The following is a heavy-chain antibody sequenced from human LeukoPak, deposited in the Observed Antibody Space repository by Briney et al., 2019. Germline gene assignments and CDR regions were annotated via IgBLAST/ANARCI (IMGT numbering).Heavy chain of an antibody. Sequence: QTGGSLRLSCAASGFTFSSYAMSWVRQAPGKGLEWVSAISGSGGSTYYADSVKGRFTISRDNSKNTLYLQMNSLRAEDTAVYYCAKMSDFWSTSRDYWGQGTLVTVSS. CDR2: ISGSGGST. CDR3: AKMSDFWSTSRDY. CDR1: GFTFSSYA. D-gene: IGHD3-3*01. V-gene: IGHV3-23*01. J-gene: IGHJ4*02.